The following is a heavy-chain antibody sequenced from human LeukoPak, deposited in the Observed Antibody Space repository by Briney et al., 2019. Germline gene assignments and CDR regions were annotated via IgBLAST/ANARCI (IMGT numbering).Heavy chain of an antibody. D-gene: IGHD6-19*01. CDR3: ARAVAGFDH. V-gene: IGHV1-2*02. Sequence: ASVTVSCKASGYTFTDYYMHWVRQAPGQGLEWMGWINPNSGDTNYAQKFQGRVTMTRDTSISTAYMELNRLRSDDTAVYYCARAVAGFDHWGQGTLVTVSS. CDR2: INPNSGDT. J-gene: IGHJ4*02. CDR1: GYTFTDYY.